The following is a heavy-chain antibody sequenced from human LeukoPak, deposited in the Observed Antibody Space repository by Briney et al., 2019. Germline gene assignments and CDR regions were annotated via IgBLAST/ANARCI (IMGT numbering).Heavy chain of an antibody. V-gene: IGHV1-18*04. CDR2: ISAYNGNT. CDR3: ARDPFSRGYSYGYGSGFDY. D-gene: IGHD5-18*01. Sequence: GASVKVSCKASGYTFTSYGISWVRQAPGQGLEWMGWISAYNGNTNYAQKLQGRVTMTTDTSTSTAYMELRSLRSDDTAVYYCARDPFSRGYSYGYGSGFDYWGQGTLVTVSS. J-gene: IGHJ4*02. CDR1: GYTFTSYG.